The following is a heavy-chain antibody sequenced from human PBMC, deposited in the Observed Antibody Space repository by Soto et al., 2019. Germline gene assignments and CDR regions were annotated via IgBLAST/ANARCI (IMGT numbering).Heavy chain of an antibody. Sequence: GGSLRLCCAASGFTFSDYYMNWIRQAPGKGLEWVSYISSSGSTIYYADSVKGRFTISRDNAKNSLYLQMNSLRAEDTAVYYCARDFGDIVATDWSYFDYWGQGTLVTVSS. J-gene: IGHJ4*02. CDR3: ARDFGDIVATDWSYFDY. CDR1: GFTFSDYY. CDR2: ISSSGSTI. D-gene: IGHD5-12*01. V-gene: IGHV3-11*01.